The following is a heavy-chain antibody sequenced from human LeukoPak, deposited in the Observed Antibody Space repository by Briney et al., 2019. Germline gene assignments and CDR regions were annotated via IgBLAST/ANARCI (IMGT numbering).Heavy chain of an antibody. D-gene: IGHD2-15*01. Sequence: GESLKISCKGSGYIFTSYWISWVRQMPGKGLEWMGRIDPSDAYTNYSPSFQGHVTISADKYISTAYLQWSSLKASDTAMYYCAGPGVVAASIDAFDIWGQGTMVTVSS. CDR2: IDPSDAYT. V-gene: IGHV5-10-1*01. CDR3: AGPGVVAASIDAFDI. CDR1: GYIFTSYW. J-gene: IGHJ3*02.